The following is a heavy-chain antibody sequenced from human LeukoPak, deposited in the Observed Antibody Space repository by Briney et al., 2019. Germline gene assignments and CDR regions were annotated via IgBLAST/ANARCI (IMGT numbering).Heavy chain of an antibody. CDR1: GFTFSSYA. D-gene: IGHD3-22*01. J-gene: IGHJ4*02. Sequence: QPGGSLRLSCAASGFTFSSYAMHWVRQAPGKGLEWVAVISYDGSNKYYADSVKGRFTISRDNSKNTLYLQMNSLRAEDTAVYYCAKLTTYYYDSSGYYYLGYWGQGTLVTVSS. V-gene: IGHV3-30*04. CDR2: ISYDGSNK. CDR3: AKLTTYYYDSSGYYYLGY.